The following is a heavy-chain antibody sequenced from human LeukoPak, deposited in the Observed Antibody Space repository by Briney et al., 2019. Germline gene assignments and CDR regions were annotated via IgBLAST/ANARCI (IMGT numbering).Heavy chain of an antibody. CDR3: AREYQGYSSSWHYYGMDV. D-gene: IGHD6-13*01. J-gene: IGHJ6*02. CDR2: XXXDGSKK. Sequence: PGRSLRLSCADSGSTFSRYRMHRVRQAPGKGXXXXXXXXXDGSKKYYADSVKGRFTISRDNSKNTLYLQMNSLRAEDTAVYYCAREYQGYSSSWHYYGMDVWGQGTSVTVSS. V-gene: IGHV3-30*01. CDR1: GSTFSRYR.